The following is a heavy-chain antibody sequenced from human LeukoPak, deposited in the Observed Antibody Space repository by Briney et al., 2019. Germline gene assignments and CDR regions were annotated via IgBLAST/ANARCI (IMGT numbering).Heavy chain of an antibody. J-gene: IGHJ4*02. CDR1: GGTFSSYA. CDR3: ARDESGIAAAGTANDY. D-gene: IGHD6-13*01. V-gene: IGHV1-69*04. Sequence: SVKVSCKASGGTFSSYAISWVRQVPGQGLEWMGRIIPILGIANHAQKFQGRVTITADKSTSTAYMELSSLRSEDTAVYYCARDESGIAAAGTANDYWGQGTLVTVSS. CDR2: IIPILGIA.